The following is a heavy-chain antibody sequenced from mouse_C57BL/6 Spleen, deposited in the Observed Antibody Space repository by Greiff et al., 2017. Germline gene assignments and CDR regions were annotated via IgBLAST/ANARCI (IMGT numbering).Heavy chain of an antibody. J-gene: IGHJ4*01. D-gene: IGHD2-5*01. V-gene: IGHV1-69*01. Sequence: VQLQQPGAELVMPGASVKLSCKASGYTFTSYWMHWVKQRPGQGLEWIGEIDPSDSYTNYNQKFKGKSTLTVDKSSSTAYMQLSSLTSEDSAVYYCARGRSNYPDYWGQGTSVTVSS. CDR2: IDPSDSYT. CDR3: ARGRSNYPDY. CDR1: GYTFTSYW.